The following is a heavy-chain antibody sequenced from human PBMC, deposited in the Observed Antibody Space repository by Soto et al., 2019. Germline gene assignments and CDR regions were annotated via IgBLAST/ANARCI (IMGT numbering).Heavy chain of an antibody. Sequence: QVQLQESGPGLVKPSQTLSLTCTVSGGSISSGDYYWSWIRQPPGKGLEWIGYIYYSGSTYYNPSLKSRVTISVDTSKNRFSLKLSSVTAADTAVYYCARGSQLRYFDWLRADAFDIWGQGTMVTVSS. D-gene: IGHD3-9*01. CDR1: GGSISSGDYY. CDR3: ARGSQLRYFDWLRADAFDI. J-gene: IGHJ3*02. V-gene: IGHV4-30-4*01. CDR2: IYYSGST.